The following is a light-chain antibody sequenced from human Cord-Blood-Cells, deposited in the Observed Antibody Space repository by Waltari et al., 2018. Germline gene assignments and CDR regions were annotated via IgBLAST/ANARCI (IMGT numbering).Light chain of an antibody. CDR2: WAS. CDR3: QQYYSTPWT. J-gene: IGKJ1*01. Sequence: DIVMTQSPDSLAVSLGERATINCKSSQSVLYSSNNKNYLAWYQQKPGQPPKLLIYWASTRESGVPDRFSGSGSGTYFTLTISSLQAEAVAVYYCQQYYSTPWTFGQGTKVEIK. CDR1: QSVLYSSNNKNY. V-gene: IGKV4-1*01.